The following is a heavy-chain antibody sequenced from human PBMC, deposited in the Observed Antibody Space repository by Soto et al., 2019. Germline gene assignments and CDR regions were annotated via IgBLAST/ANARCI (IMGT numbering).Heavy chain of an antibody. V-gene: IGHV4-31*03. CDR1: GGSISSGGYY. J-gene: IGHJ6*02. CDR2: IYYSGSN. D-gene: IGHD2-2*01. CDR3: ARGTGYCSSTSFYPYYCDYGMDV. Sequence: QVQLQESGPGLVKPSQTLSLTCTVSGGSISSGGYYWSWIRQHPGKVLEWIWYIYYSGSNYYNPSLKSRVTISVDTSKNQLSLKLSSVTAAETAVYYCARGTGYCSSTSFYPYYCDYGMDVWGQGTKVTVAS.